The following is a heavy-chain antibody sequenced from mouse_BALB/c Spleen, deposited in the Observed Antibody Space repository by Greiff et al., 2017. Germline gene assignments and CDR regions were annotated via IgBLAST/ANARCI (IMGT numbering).Heavy chain of an antibody. Sequence: QVQLKQSGAELVKPGASVKLSCKASGYTFTSYYMYWVKQRPGQGLEWIGEINPSNGGTNFNEKFKSKATLTVDKSSSTAYMQLSSLTSEDSAVYYCTRSPLITTASHAMDYWGQGTSVTVSS. CDR2: INPSNGGT. D-gene: IGHD1-1*01. CDR1: GYTFTSYY. CDR3: TRSPLITTASHAMDY. J-gene: IGHJ4*01. V-gene: IGHV1S81*02.